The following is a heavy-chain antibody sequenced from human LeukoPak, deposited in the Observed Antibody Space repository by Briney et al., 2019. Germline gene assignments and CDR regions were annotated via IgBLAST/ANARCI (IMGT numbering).Heavy chain of an antibody. V-gene: IGHV3-53*01. J-gene: IGHJ6*02. CDR1: GFTVSSNY. CDR2: IYSGGST. CDR3: ARTSSTSCYSQLCYYYYGMDV. Sequence: GESLRLSCAASGFTVSSNYMSWVRQAPGKGLEWVSVIYSGGSTYYADSVKGRFTISRDNSKNTLYLQMNSLRAEDTAVYYCARTSSTSCYSQLCYYYYGMDVWGQGTTVTVSS. D-gene: IGHD2-2*01.